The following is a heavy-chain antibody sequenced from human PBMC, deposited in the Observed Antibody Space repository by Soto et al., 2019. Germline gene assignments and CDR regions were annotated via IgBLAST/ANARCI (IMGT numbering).Heavy chain of an antibody. V-gene: IGHV3-21*01. J-gene: IGHJ4*02. CDR3: ATPYYYNH. CDR2: ITSNSDHI. CDR1: GFMPSAYT. Sequence: PGGSLRLSCAASGFMPSAYTMSWFRQAPGKGLEWLSSITSNSDHIDYADSVRGRFTVSRDNARKSLYLQMDSLGAEDTGVYYCATPYYYNHWGPGTLVTVSS.